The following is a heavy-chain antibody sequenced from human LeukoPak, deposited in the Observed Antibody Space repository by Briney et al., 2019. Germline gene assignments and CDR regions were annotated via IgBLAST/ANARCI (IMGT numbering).Heavy chain of an antibody. Sequence: GGSLRLTCAASELHPMTWVRQGPGKGLEWVSAISRSGGSTYYADSVKGRFTISRDNSKNTLYLQMNSLRAEDTAVYYCAKDLRLLVTPLGDDYWGQGTLVTVSS. J-gene: IGHJ4*02. CDR2: ISRSGGST. CDR3: AKDLRLLVTPLGDDY. D-gene: IGHD4-23*01. CDR1: ELHP. V-gene: IGHV3-23*01.